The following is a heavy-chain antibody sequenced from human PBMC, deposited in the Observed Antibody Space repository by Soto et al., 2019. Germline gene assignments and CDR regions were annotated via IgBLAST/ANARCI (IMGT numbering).Heavy chain of an antibody. CDR3: AKGRGPLSLLHPMN. V-gene: IGHV3-23*01. Sequence: GGSLRLSCAASGFTFSDYAMSWVRQAPGKGLEWVSGISGSDGRTYYADSVKGRFTISRDNSKNTLYLQMSSLRAEDTAVYNCAKGRGPLSLLHPMNWGRGTLVTVSS. J-gene: IGHJ2*01. CDR2: ISGSDGRT. D-gene: IGHD1-26*01. CDR1: GFTFSDYA.